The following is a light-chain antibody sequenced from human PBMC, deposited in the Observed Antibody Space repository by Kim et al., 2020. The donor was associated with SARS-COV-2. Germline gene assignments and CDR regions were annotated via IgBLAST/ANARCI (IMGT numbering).Light chain of an antibody. Sequence: AIQMTQSPSSLSAFVGDRVTITCRASQAIRNDLGWYQQKPGKAPKLLIYAASSLQGGVPSRFSGSGSGTDFTLTISSLQPEDFATYYCLQDYEYPWTFGQGTKLEI. CDR3: LQDYEYPWT. J-gene: IGKJ1*01. CDR2: AAS. CDR1: QAIRND. V-gene: IGKV1-6*01.